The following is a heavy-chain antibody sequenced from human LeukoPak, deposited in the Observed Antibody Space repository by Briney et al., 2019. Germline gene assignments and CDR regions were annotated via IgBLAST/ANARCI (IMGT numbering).Heavy chain of an antibody. V-gene: IGHV1-2*02. CDR2: INPNSGGT. CDR1: GYTFTGYY. CDR3: ARRQYYDFWSGYRYYFDY. Sequence: ASVKVSCKASGYTFTGYYMHWVRQAPGQGLEWMGWINPNSGGTNYAPKFQGRVTMTRDTSISTAYMELSRLRSDDTAVYYCARRQYYDFWSGYRYYFDYWGQGTLVTVSS. D-gene: IGHD3-3*01. J-gene: IGHJ4*02.